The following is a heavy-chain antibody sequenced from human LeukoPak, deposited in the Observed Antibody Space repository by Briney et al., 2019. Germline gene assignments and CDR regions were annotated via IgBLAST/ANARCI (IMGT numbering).Heavy chain of an antibody. CDR3: ARGYYDSSGYSPWGY. V-gene: IGHV1-24*01. Sequence: ASVKVSCKVSGYTLTELSMHWVRQAPGKGLEWMGGFDPEDGETIYAQKFQGRVTMTEDTSTDTAYMELSRLRSDDTAVYYCARGYYDSSGYSPWGYWGQGTLVTVSS. D-gene: IGHD3-22*01. CDR1: GYTLTELS. J-gene: IGHJ4*02. CDR2: FDPEDGET.